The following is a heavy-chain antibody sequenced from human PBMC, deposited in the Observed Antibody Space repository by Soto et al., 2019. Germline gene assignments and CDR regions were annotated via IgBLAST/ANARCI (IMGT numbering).Heavy chain of an antibody. D-gene: IGHD3-22*01. CDR2: IFYNGST. Sequence: QVQLHESGPGLVKPSETLSLTCTVSGGSVSSGSYYWSWIRQPPGKGPEFIGYIFYNGSTNYNPSLKSRVTMSVDTARDQFSLRLSSVTAPDTAFYYCARGVTMITGFDYWGQGSLVTVSS. V-gene: IGHV4-61*01. CDR3: ARGVTMITGFDY. J-gene: IGHJ4*02. CDR1: GGSVSSGSYY.